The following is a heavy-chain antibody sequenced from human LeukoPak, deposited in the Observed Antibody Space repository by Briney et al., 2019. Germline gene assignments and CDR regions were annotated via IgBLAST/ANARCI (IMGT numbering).Heavy chain of an antibody. CDR1: GGTLSSYS. J-gene: IGHJ4*02. Sequence: SAKVSCKASGGTLSSYSISWVRQAPGQRLGWMGKIIPILGIANYAQKFQGRVTITADKSTSTAYMELSSLRSEDTAVYYCARDRGYSYGYGFDYWGQGTLVTVSS. D-gene: IGHD5-18*01. CDR3: ARDRGYSYGYGFDY. CDR2: IIPILGIA. V-gene: IGHV1-69*04.